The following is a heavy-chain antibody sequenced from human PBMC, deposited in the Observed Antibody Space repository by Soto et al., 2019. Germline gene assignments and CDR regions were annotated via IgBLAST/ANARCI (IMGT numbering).Heavy chain of an antibody. CDR3: ARDMIWFGESRDYYGMDV. V-gene: IGHV4-59*01. J-gene: IGHJ6*02. CDR1: GGSISSYY. CDR2: IYYSGST. Sequence: SETLSLTCTVSGGSISSYYWSWIRQPPGKGLEWIGYIYYSGSTNYNPFLKSRVTISVDTSKNQFSLKLSSVTAADMAVYYCARDMIWFGESRDYYGMDVWGQGTTVTVSS. D-gene: IGHD3-10*01.